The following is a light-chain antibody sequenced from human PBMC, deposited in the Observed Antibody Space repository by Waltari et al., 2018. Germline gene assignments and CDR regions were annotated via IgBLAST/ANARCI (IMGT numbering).Light chain of an antibody. CDR3: SSYTSGSTLDVV. J-gene: IGLJ2*01. V-gene: IGLV2-14*03. CDR2: DVS. Sequence: QQHPREAPKIMLYDVSNRPSWVSNRFSGSNSGNTAALPISGLQPEDEAAYYGSSYTSGSTLDVVFGGGTKLTVL.